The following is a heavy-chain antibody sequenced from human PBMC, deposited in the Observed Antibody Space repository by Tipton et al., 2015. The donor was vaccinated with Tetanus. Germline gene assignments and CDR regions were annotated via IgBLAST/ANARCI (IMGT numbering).Heavy chain of an antibody. J-gene: IGHJ5*02. Sequence: SLRLSCAASGFTFSKYWMHWVRQAAGKGLVWVSRINSDGGSTTYADFVKGRFTVSRDNTKNTVDLQMNGLRAEDTAVYYCAKDMRGGSSYSGWFDVWGQGTPVTVSS. CDR2: INSDGGST. D-gene: IGHD2-15*01. V-gene: IGHV3-74*01. CDR1: GFTFSKYW. CDR3: AKDMRGGSSYSGWFDV.